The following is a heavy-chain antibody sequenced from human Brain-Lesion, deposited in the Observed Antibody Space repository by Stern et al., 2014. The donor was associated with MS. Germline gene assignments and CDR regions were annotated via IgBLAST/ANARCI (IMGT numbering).Heavy chain of an antibody. V-gene: IGHV5-10-1*01. CDR2: IDPSDSNP. CDR1: GYSFTSDW. D-gene: IGHD3-16*01. CDR3: ARHMGEGLSIDY. J-gene: IGHJ4*02. Sequence: QLVESGAEVKKPGESLRISCQGSGYSFTSDWISWVRQMPGKGLEGMGRIDPSDSNPNYSPSFQGHVTISADKSINTAYLDWRSPKASDTAMYYCARHMGEGLSIDYWGQGTLVTVSS.